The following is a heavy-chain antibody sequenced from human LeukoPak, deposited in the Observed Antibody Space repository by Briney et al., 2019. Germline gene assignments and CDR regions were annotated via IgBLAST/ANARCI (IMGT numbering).Heavy chain of an antibody. V-gene: IGHV5-51*01. CDR3: AGVPAAIGGYDWFDP. J-gene: IGHJ5*02. D-gene: IGHD2-2*02. CDR2: IYPGDSDT. Sequence: GESLKISCKGSGYSFTGYWIGWVRQMPGKGLEWMGIIYPGDSDTRYSPSFQGQVTISADKSISTAYLQWSSLKASDTAMYYCAGVPAAIGGYDWFDPWGQGTLVTVSS. CDR1: GYSFTGYW.